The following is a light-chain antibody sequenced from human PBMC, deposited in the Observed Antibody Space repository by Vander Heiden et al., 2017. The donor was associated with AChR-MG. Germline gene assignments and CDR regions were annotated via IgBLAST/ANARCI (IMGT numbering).Light chain of an antibody. CDR3: CSRAGGYTWV. J-gene: IGLJ3*02. V-gene: IGLV2-23*02. Sequence: QSALTQPASVSGSPGQSITISCTGTSSDVGNYHLVSWYQQHPGKAPKLIIYEVSKWPSGVSNRFSGSKSGNTASLTISGLQTEDEADYYCCSRAGGYTWVFGGGTRVTVL. CDR2: EVS. CDR1: SSDVGNYHL.